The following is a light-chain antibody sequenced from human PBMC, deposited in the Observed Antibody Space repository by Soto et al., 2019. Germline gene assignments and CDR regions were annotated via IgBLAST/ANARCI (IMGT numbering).Light chain of an antibody. CDR2: DVS. J-gene: IGLJ1*01. CDR3: QSYDSSLSVSYV. CDR1: SSDVGGYTY. Sequence: QSALTQPRSVSGSPGQSVSISCTGTSSDVGGYTYVSWYQQHPGKAPKVMIYDVSKRPSGVPDRFSGSKSGNTASLTISGLQSEDEADYYCQSYDSSLSVSYVFGTGTKLTVL. V-gene: IGLV2-11*01.